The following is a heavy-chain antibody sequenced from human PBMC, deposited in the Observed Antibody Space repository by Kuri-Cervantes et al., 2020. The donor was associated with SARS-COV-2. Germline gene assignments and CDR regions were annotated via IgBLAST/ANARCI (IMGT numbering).Heavy chain of an antibody. V-gene: IGHV3-11*04. J-gene: IGHJ5*02. D-gene: IGHD3-3*01. CDR2: ISSSSSTI. CDR3: ARETNDFWSGFYPAVKGWFDP. Sequence: GESLKISCAASGFTFSDYYMSWIRQAPGKGLEWVSYISSSSSTIYYADSVKGRFTISRDNAKNSLYLQMNSLRAEETAVYYCARETNDFWSGFYPAVKGWFDPWGQGTLVTVSS. CDR1: GFTFSDYY.